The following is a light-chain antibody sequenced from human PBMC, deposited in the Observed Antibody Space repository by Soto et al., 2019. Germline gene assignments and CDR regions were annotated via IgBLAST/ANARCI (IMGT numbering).Light chain of an antibody. V-gene: IGKV1-5*01. CDR2: DAS. CDR1: QSIGTW. J-gene: IGKJ1*01. Sequence: DIQVTQSPSTLSSSVGDRVTITCGASQSIGTWLAWYQQKPGKAPKLLSFDASTLESGVPSRFSGSGSGTDFTLTISSLQPDDFETYYCQQYSDSSGAFGQGTKVDIK. CDR3: QQYSDSSGA.